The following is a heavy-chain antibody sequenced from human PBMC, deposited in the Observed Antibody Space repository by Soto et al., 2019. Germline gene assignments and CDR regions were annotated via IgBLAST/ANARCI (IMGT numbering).Heavy chain of an antibody. CDR1: GYTFTSYY. J-gene: IGHJ6*02. CDR3: ASAAVAGTLGIYYYYGMDV. CDR2: INAGNGNT. Sequence: ASVKVSCKASGYTFTSYYMHWVRQAPGQRLEWMGWINAGNGNTKYSQKFQGRVTITRDTSASTAYMELSSLRSEDTAVYYCASAAVAGTLGIYYYYGMDVWGQGTTVTVSS. D-gene: IGHD6-19*01. V-gene: IGHV1-3*01.